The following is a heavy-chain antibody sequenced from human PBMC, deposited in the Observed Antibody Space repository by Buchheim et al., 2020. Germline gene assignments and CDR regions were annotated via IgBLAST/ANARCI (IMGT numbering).Heavy chain of an antibody. CDR2: ISYDGSNK. V-gene: IGHV3-30-3*01. J-gene: IGHJ6*02. CDR1: GFTFSSYA. D-gene: IGHD6-6*01. Sequence: QVQLVESGGGVVQPGRSLRLSCAASGFTFSSYAMHWVRQAPGKGLEWVAVISYDGSNKYYADSVKGRFTISRDNSKNTLYLQMNSLRAEDTAVYYCARDDALGRSSSFYYYYGMDVWGQGTT. CDR3: ARDDALGRSSSFYYYYGMDV.